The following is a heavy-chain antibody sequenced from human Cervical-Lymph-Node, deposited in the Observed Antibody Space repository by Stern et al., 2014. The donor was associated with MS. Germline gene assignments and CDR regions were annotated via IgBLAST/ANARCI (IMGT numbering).Heavy chain of an antibody. Sequence: EVQLVESGGGLVKPGGSLRLSCAASGFTFSSYSMNWVRQAPGKGLEWVSSISSSSSYIYYADSVKGRFTISRDNAKNSLYLQMNSLRAEDTAVYYCARDFLGYCSGGSCYPPDYWGQGTLVTVSS. CDR2: ISSSSSYI. CDR3: ARDFLGYCSGGSCYPPDY. CDR1: GFTFSSYS. J-gene: IGHJ4*02. V-gene: IGHV3-21*01. D-gene: IGHD2-15*01.